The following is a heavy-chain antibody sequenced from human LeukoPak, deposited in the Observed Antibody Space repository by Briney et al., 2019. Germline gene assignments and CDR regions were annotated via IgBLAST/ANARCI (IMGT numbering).Heavy chain of an antibody. CDR2: INPNSGGT. CDR1: GYTFTGYY. CDR3: ARAMGLLWFGPSDY. J-gene: IGHJ4*02. D-gene: IGHD3-10*01. Sequence: ASVKVSCKASGYTFTGYYMHWVRQAPGQGLEWMGWINPNSGGTNYAQKFQGRVTMTRDTSISTAYMELSRLRSDDTAVYYCARAMGLLWFGPSDYWGQGTLVTVSS. V-gene: IGHV1-2*02.